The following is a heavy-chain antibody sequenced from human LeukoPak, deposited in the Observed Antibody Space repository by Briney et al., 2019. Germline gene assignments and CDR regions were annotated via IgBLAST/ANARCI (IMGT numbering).Heavy chain of an antibody. CDR2: INHGGST. Sequence: SETLSLTCAVYGGSFSGYYWSWIRQPPGKGLEWIGEINHGGSTNYNPSLKSRVTISVDTSKNQFSLKLSSVTAADTAVYYCARGSGYDSPPNWFDPWGQGTLVTVSS. J-gene: IGHJ5*02. CDR3: ARGSGYDSPPNWFDP. V-gene: IGHV4-34*01. CDR1: GGSFSGYY. D-gene: IGHD5-12*01.